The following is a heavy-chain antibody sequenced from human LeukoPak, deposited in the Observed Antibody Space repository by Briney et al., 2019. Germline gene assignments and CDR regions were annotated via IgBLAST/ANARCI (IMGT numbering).Heavy chain of an antibody. CDR1: GFTFSRYG. Sequence: GGSLRLSCSASGFTFSRYGMDWVRQAPGKGLEYVSAISSNGGSTYYADSVKGRFTISRDNSKNTLYLQMSSLRSESTTAYYCVKVLSQWPREGFEYWGQGTLVSVSS. CDR2: ISSNGGST. J-gene: IGHJ4*02. V-gene: IGHV3-64D*06. CDR3: VKVLSQWPREGFEY. D-gene: IGHD6-19*01.